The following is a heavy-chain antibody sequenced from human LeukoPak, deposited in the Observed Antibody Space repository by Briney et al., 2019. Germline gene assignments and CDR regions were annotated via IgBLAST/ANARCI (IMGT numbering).Heavy chain of an antibody. J-gene: IGHJ1*01. CDR1: GGSFSGYY. CDR3: VRGQDQAKSRH. D-gene: IGHD4/OR15-4a*01. V-gene: IGHV4-34*01. CDR2: IHPSGST. Sequence: SETLSLTCAVYGGSFSGYYWSWYRQPPGKGLEWIGEIHPSGSTHYNPSLESRVIISIDTSKNQFSLKVNSVTAADTAVYYCVRGQDQAKSRHWGQAPWPPSPQ.